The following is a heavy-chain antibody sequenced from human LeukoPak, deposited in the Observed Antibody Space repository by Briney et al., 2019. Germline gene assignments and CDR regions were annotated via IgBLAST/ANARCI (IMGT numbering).Heavy chain of an antibody. V-gene: IGHV3-21*01. CDR2: ISSSSSYI. D-gene: IGHD1/OR15-1a*01. CDR3: ATLTTLYYYMDV. Sequence: GGSLRLSCAASGFTFSSYSMNWVRQAPGKGLEWVSSISSSSSYIYYADSVKGRFTISRDNAKNSLYLQMNSLRAEDTAVYYCATLTTLYYYMDVWGKGTTVTVSS. J-gene: IGHJ6*03. CDR1: GFTFSSYS.